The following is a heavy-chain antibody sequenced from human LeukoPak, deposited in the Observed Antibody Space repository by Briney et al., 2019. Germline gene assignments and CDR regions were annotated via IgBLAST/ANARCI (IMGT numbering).Heavy chain of an antibody. CDR2: IRYDGSNK. CDR3: AKDGSAFREYYMDV. V-gene: IGHV3-30*02. D-gene: IGHD5-12*01. CDR1: GFTFTNYG. J-gene: IGHJ6*03. Sequence: PGGSLRLSCAASGFTFTNYGMHWVRQAPGKGLEWVSFIRYDGSNKYYADSVKGRFTISRGTSKRMLYLQMSSLRAEDTAVYYCAKDGSAFREYYMDVWGKGTTVTVSS.